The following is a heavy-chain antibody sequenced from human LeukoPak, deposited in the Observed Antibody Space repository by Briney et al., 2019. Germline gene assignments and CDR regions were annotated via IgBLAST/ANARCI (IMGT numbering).Heavy chain of an antibody. D-gene: IGHD5-12*01. Sequence: PSEALSLTCIVSDYSISRGFYWGWVRQPPGKGLEWIESIYHSGSTYYNPSLKSRVTISRDTSSIRFSLRLSSVTAADTATYYCASERGFSGYTFDYWGQGIMVTVSS. CDR3: ASERGFSGYTFDY. V-gene: IGHV4-38-2*02. CDR1: DYSISRGFY. CDR2: IYHSGST. J-gene: IGHJ4*02.